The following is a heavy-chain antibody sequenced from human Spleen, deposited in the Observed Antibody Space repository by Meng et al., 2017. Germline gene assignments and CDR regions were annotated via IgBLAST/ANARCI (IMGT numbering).Heavy chain of an antibody. V-gene: IGHV3-38-3*01. D-gene: IGHD5-24*01. CDR1: GFTVTSNE. CDR2: ICGDST. Sequence: GGSLRLSCAASGFTVTSNEMSWVRQAPGKGLEWVSSICGDSTYYADSGKGRVTVSRDNSKNTLHLQMNSLRAEDTAVYYCARDQDGDGLNLDYWGQGTLVTVSS. CDR3: ARDQDGDGLNLDY. J-gene: IGHJ4*02.